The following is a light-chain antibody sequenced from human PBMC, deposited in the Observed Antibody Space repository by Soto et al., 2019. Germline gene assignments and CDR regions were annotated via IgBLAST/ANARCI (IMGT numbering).Light chain of an antibody. CDR3: QHKSSWPRT. Sequence: ELVMTQSPATLSVSPGERATLSCRASQSVSNNLAWYQQKPGQAPRLLIHGASTMATGIPARFSGSGSGTEFTLTISILQSEDFSIYYCQHKSSWPRTFGQGTKLAIK. CDR2: GAS. CDR1: QSVSNN. J-gene: IGKJ1*01. V-gene: IGKV3-15*01.